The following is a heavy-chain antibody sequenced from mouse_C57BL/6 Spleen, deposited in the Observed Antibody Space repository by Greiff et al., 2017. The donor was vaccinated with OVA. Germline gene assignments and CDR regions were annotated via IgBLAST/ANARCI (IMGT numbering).Heavy chain of an antibody. Sequence: QVQLKQPGAELVRPGSSVKLSCKASGYTFTSYWMHWVKQRPIQGLEWIGNIDPSDSETHYNQKFKDKATLTVDKSSSTAYMQLSSLTSEDSAVYYCARRSLLTSMDYWGQGTSVTVSS. V-gene: IGHV1-52*01. CDR1: GYTFTSYW. CDR3: ARRSLLTSMDY. J-gene: IGHJ4*01. CDR2: IDPSDSET. D-gene: IGHD2-10*01.